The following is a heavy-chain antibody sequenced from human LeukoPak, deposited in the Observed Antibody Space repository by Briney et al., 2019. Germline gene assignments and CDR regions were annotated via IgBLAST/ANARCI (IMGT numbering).Heavy chain of an antibody. CDR1: GGSISSHY. CDR2: IYYSGST. J-gene: IGHJ5*02. Sequence: SETLSLTCTVSGGSISSHYWSWIRQPPGKGLEWIGYIYYSGSTNYNPSPKSRVTISVDTSKNQFSLKLSSVTAADTAVYYCARALTIFGVVTLWFDPWGQGTLVTVSS. CDR3: ARALTIFGVVTLWFDP. V-gene: IGHV4-59*11. D-gene: IGHD3-3*01.